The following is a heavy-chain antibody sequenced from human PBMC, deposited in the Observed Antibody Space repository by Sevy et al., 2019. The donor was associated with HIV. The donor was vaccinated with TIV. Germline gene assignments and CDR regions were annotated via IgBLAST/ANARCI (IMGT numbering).Heavy chain of an antibody. CDR3: ARVPRGIAAAGTAVFDY. J-gene: IGHJ4*02. CDR2: INPNSGGT. Sequence: ASVKVSCKASGYTFTGYYMHWVRQAPGQGLEWMGWINPNSGGTNYAQKFQGTVTMTRDTSISTAYMELSRLRSDDTAVYYCARVPRGIAAAGTAVFDYWGQGTLVTVSS. D-gene: IGHD6-13*01. CDR1: GYTFTGYY. V-gene: IGHV1-2*02.